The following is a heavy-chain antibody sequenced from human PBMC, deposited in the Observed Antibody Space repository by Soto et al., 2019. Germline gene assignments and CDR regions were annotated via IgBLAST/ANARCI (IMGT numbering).Heavy chain of an antibody. D-gene: IGHD3-22*01. CDR1: GGTFRSYA. CDR2: LLPLFGTP. CDR3: ARRFRYDSSGYYFDS. J-gene: IGHJ4*02. Sequence: QVQLVQSGAEVKKPGSSVKVSCKASGGTFRSYAYSWVRRAPGQGLEWMGGLLPLFGTPNYAHKFQGRATISADESTSTAYMELSSLTSEDTAVYYCARRFRYDSSGYYFDSWGQGTLVTVSS. V-gene: IGHV1-69*01.